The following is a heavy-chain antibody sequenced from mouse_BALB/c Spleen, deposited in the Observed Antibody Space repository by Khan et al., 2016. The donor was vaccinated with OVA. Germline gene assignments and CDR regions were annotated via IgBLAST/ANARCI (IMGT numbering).Heavy chain of an antibody. CDR3: TRDLHFDF. CDR1: GYTFTNYW. V-gene: IGHV1-69*02. J-gene: IGHJ2*01. CDR2: IYPSDSYT. Sequence: QVRLQQSGAELVRPGASVKLSCKASGYTFTNYWMNWVRQRPGQGLEWIGNIYPSDSYTNYNQNFKDKATLTVDKSSSTAYMQRNSPTSEDSAVYYCTRDLHFDFWGQGTTLTVSS.